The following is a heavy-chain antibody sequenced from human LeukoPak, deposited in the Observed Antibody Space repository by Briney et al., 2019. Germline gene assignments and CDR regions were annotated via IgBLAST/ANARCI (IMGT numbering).Heavy chain of an antibody. CDR2: ISTSSSYI. Sequence: GGSLRLSCTVSGFTFSRYWMSWVRQVPGKGLEWVSSISTSSSYIYYANSVKGRFTISRDNAKNSVYLQMNSLRAEDTAVYYCARDREAYCGADCYSHAFDIWGQGTMVTVSS. J-gene: IGHJ3*02. V-gene: IGHV3-21*01. CDR3: ARDREAYCGADCYSHAFDI. CDR1: GFTFSRYW. D-gene: IGHD2-21*02.